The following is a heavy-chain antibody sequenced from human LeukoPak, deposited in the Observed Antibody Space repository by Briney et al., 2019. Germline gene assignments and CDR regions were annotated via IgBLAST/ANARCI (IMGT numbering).Heavy chain of an antibody. J-gene: IGHJ6*03. V-gene: IGHV4-34*01. D-gene: IGHD2-15*01. CDR1: GGFLSGYY. Sequence: SETLSLTCAVYGGFLSGYYWSWIRQPPGKGLEWIGEINHSGSTNYNPSLKSRVTISVDTSKNQFSLKLSSVTAADTAVYYCARGSAAHSYYYMDVWGKGTTVTVSS. CDR2: INHSGST. CDR3: ARGSAAHSYYYMDV.